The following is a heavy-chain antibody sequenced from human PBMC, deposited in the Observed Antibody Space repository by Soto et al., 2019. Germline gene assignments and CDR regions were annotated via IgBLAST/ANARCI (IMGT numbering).Heavy chain of an antibody. CDR2: ISVTPGIT. CDR1: GFTMSTYS. D-gene: IGHD5-12*01. V-gene: IGHV3-23*01. J-gene: IGHJ4*02. Sequence: EMQLLESGGGLVQPGGSLRLSCAASGFTMSTYSVTWVRQAPGKGLEWVSGISVTPGITFYADSVKGRFTISRDSSNNAVYLQMNSLRAEDTAMYFCSKWSGYGDLWGQGTLSPSPQ. CDR3: SKWSGYGDL.